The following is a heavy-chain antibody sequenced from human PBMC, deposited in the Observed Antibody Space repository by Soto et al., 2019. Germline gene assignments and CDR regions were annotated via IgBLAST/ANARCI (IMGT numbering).Heavy chain of an antibody. CDR3: AKDRLMLSMVVVGAFDF. V-gene: IGHV3-23*01. J-gene: IGHJ3*01. CDR1: GFSFNNHA. Sequence: EVQLLASGGGLVQPGGSLRLSCADSGFSFNNHAMTWVRQAPGKGLEWVSGISGSGSTTHYADSVKGRFTISRDNSKDTLYLQMNSLRAEDTAVYFCAKDRLMLSMVVVGAFDFWGLGTMVTVSS. CDR2: ISGSGSTT. D-gene: IGHD3-22*01.